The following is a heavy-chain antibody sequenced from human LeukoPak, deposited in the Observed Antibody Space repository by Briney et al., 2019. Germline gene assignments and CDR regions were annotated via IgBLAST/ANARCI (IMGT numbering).Heavy chain of an antibody. CDR3: ATVSYYYDSSGYQGYFQH. D-gene: IGHD3-22*01. J-gene: IGHJ1*01. V-gene: IGHV1-24*01. Sequence: GASVKVSSKVSGYTLTELSIHWVRQAPGKGLEWMGGFDPEDGETIYAQRFQGRVTMTEDTSTDTAYMEPSSLRSEDAAVYYCATVSYYYDSSGYQGYFQHWGQGTLVTVSS. CDR1: GYTLTELS. CDR2: FDPEDGET.